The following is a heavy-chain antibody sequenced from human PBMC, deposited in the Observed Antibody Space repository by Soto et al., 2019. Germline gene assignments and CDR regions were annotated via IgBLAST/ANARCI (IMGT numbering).Heavy chain of an antibody. J-gene: IGHJ5*02. CDR2: SSYCGST. CDR3: AREGGLAYCGGDCLYNWFDP. Sequence: QVQLQESGPGLVKPSQTLSLTCTVSGGSISSGDYYWSWVRQHPGKGLEWIGYSSYCGSTYYNPFLKGRFTVVVDTARDQFSLRLSSVTAADTAVYYCAREGGLAYCGGDCLYNWFDPWGQGTLVTVSS. V-gene: IGHV4-31*03. D-gene: IGHD2-21*02. CDR1: GGSISSGDYY.